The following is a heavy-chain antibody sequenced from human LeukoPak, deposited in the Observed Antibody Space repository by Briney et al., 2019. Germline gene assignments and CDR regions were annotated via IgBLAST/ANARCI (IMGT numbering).Heavy chain of an antibody. D-gene: IGHD4-17*01. J-gene: IGHJ5*02. CDR2: IYYSGST. V-gene: IGHV4-59*01. CDR3: AREELHDYGDLNWFDP. Sequence: SETLSLTCTVSGGSISSYYWSWIRQPPGKGLEWIGYIYYSGSTNYNPSLKSRVTISVDTSKNQFSLKLSSVTAADTAVYYCAREELHDYGDLNWFDPWGQGTLVTVSS. CDR1: GGSISSYY.